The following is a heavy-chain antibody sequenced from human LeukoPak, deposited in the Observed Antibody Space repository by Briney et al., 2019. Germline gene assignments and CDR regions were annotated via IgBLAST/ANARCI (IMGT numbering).Heavy chain of an antibody. D-gene: IGHD2-15*01. J-gene: IGHJ4*02. CDR1: GFTFSSYT. CDR3: AREIIADH. V-gene: IGHV3-21*01. CDR2: ISSSSSFI. Sequence: PGGSLRLSCAASGFTFSSYTMNWVRQAPGRGLEWVSSISSSSSFIYYVDSVRGRFTISRDNAKNSLCLQMNSLRAEDTAVYYCAREIIADHRGQGTLVTVFS.